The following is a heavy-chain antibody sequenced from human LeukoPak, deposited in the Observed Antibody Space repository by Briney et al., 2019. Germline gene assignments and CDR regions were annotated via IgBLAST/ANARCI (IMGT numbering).Heavy chain of an antibody. D-gene: IGHD2-2*01. J-gene: IGHJ4*02. V-gene: IGHV4-31*03. CDR1: GGSISSGGYY. CDR2: IYYSGST. Sequence: SETLSLTCTVSGGSISSGGYYWSWLRQHPGKGLEWIGYIYYSGSTYYNPSLKSRVTISVDTSKNQFSLKLSSVTAADTAVYYCARGDIVVVPAAMPPDYWGQGTLVTVSS. CDR3: ARGDIVVVPAAMPPDY.